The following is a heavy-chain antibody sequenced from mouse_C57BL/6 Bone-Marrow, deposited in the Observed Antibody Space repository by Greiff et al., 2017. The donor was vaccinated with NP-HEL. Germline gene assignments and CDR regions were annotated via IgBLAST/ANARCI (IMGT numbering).Heavy chain of an antibody. V-gene: IGHV5-17*01. CDR2: ISSGSSTI. Sequence: DVMLVESGGGLVKPGGSLKLSCAASGFTFSDYGMHWVRQAPEKGLEWVAYISSGSSTIYYADTVKGRFTISRDNAKNTLFLQMTSLRSEDTAMYYCARRAQVPFAYWGQGTLVTVSA. J-gene: IGHJ3*01. CDR1: GFTFSDYG. CDR3: ARRAQVPFAY. D-gene: IGHD3-2*02.